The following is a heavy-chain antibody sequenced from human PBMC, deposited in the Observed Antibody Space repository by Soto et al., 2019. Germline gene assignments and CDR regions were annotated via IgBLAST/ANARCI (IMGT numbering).Heavy chain of an antibody. V-gene: IGHV6-1*01. CDR2: TYYRSKWYN. D-gene: IGHD6-13*01. Sequence: SQTLSLTCAISGDSVSSNSAAWNWIRQSPSRGLEWLGRTYYRSKWYNDYAVSVKSRITINPDTSKNQFSLQLNSVTPEDTAVYYCASSIAAAGTEDSYNWFDPWSQGTLVTVSS. CDR3: ASSIAAAGTEDSYNWFDP. J-gene: IGHJ5*02. CDR1: GDSVSSNSAA.